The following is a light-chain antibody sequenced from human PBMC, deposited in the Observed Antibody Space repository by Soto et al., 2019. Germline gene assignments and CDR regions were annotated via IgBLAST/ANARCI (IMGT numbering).Light chain of an antibody. J-gene: IGKJ1*01. CDR2: KAS. V-gene: IGKV1-5*03. CDR3: QHYNSYSEA. Sequence: DIQMTQSPATLSGSVGDRGTISCRSSQTIISWLAWYQQKPGKAPKLLIYKASTLKSGVPSRFSGTGSGTEFTLTISSLQPDDFATYYCQHYNSYSEAFGQGTKVDIK. CDR1: QTIISW.